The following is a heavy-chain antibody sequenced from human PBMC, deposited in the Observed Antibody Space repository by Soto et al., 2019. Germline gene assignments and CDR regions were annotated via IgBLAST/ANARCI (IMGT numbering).Heavy chain of an antibody. D-gene: IGHD2-21*02. V-gene: IGHV1-8*01. Sequence: QVQLVQSGAEVKKPGASVKVSCKASGYSFTSYDMNWVRQAPGQGLEWMGWVNPNSGDTDYAPKFQYRVTMTTETSIRTAYMELSSLRSEDTAVYYCARVSFLAPVTGAELFDFWGQGTMVTVSS. CDR3: ARVSFLAPVTGAELFDF. J-gene: IGHJ3*01. CDR2: VNPNSGDT. CDR1: GYSFTSYD.